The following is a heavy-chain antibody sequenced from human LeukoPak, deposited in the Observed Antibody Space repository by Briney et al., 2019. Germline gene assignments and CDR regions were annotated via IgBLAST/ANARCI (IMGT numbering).Heavy chain of an antibody. CDR1: GFTFSSYS. CDR2: ISSSSSYI. J-gene: IGHJ4*02. D-gene: IGHD3-16*01. CDR3: ARGFGRNYFDY. Sequence: GGSLRLSCAASGFTFSSYSMNWVRQAPGKGLEWVSSISSSSSYIHYADSVKGRFTISRDNAKNSLYLQMNSLRAEDTAVYYCARGFGRNYFDYWGQGTLVTVSS. V-gene: IGHV3-21*01.